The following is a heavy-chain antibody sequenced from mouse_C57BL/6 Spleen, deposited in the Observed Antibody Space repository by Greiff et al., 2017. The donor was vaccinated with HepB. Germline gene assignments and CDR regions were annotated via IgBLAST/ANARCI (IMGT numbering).Heavy chain of an antibody. CDR1: GYTFTSYW. CDR2: IHPNSGST. V-gene: IGHV1-64*01. J-gene: IGHJ4*01. Sequence: VQLQQPGAELVKPGASVKLSCKASGYTFTSYWMHWVKQRPGQGLEWIGMIHPNSGSTNYNEKFKSKATLTVDKSSSTAYMQLSSLTSEDSAVYYCAGAFYYGNYVGGAMDYWGQGTSVTVSS. CDR3: AGAFYYGNYVGGAMDY. D-gene: IGHD2-1*01.